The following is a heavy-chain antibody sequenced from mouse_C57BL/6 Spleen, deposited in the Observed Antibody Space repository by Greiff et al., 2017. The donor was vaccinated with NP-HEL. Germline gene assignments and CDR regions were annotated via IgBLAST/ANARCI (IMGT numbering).Heavy chain of an antibody. J-gene: IGHJ4*01. CDR1: GYSFTGYY. D-gene: IGHD2-14*01. CDR3: ARGYERDAMDY. Sequence: VQLQQSGPELVKPGASVKISCKASGYSFTGYYMNWVKQSPEKSLEWIGEINPSTGGTTYNQKFKAKATLTVDKSSSTAYMQLKSLTSEDSAVYYCARGYERDAMDYWGQGTSVTVSS. V-gene: IGHV1-42*01. CDR2: INPSTGGT.